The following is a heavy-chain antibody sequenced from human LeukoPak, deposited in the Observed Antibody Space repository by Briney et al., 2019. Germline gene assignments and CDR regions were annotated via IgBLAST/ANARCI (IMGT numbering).Heavy chain of an antibody. CDR1: GFTFSSYG. Sequence: GTLRLSCAASGFTFSSYGMSWVRQPPGKGLEWIGEINHSGSTNYNPSLKSRVTISVDTSKNQFSLKLSSVTAADTAVYYCARGQVADSSGYYYDAFDIWGQGTMVTVSS. D-gene: IGHD3-22*01. J-gene: IGHJ3*02. V-gene: IGHV4-34*01. CDR2: INHSGST. CDR3: ARGQVADSSGYYYDAFDI.